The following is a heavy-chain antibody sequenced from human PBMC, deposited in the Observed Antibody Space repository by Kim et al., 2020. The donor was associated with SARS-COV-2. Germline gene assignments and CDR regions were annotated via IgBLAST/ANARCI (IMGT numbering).Heavy chain of an antibody. D-gene: IGHD6-19*01. J-gene: IGHJ4*02. V-gene: IGHV3-23*01. CDR1: GFTLSSYA. Sequence: GGSLRLSCAASGFTLSSYAMNWVRQAPGKGPEWVTGISASGAGTYYADSVKGRLTISRDDSENTLYLHMNSLRAEDTALYFCAKDLYSVPGCLEYWGQGTQVTVSS. CDR2: ISASGAGT. CDR3: AKDLYSVPGCLEY.